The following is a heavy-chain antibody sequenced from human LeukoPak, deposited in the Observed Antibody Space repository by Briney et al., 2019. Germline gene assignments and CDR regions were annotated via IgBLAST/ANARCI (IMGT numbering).Heavy chain of an antibody. J-gene: IGHJ4*02. D-gene: IGHD5-18*01. Sequence: GGSLRLSCAASGFTFSSYAMSWVRQAPGKGLEWVSAISGSGGSTYYADSVKGRFTISRDNAKNSLYLQMNSLRAEDTAVYYCARDPVAMVEWGGYYFDYWGQGTLVTVSS. V-gene: IGHV3-23*01. CDR3: ARDPVAMVEWGGYYFDY. CDR1: GFTFSSYA. CDR2: ISGSGGST.